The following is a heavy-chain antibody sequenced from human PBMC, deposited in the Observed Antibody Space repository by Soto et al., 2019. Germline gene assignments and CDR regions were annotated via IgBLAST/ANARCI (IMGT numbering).Heavy chain of an antibody. J-gene: IGHJ4*02. CDR1: GFTFSSYG. D-gene: IGHD3-10*01. CDR3: AKGRRITMVRGALDY. CDR2: ISYDGSNK. V-gene: IGHV3-30*18. Sequence: QVQLVESGGGVVQPGRSVRLSCAASGFTFSSYGMHWVRQAPGKGLEWVAVISYDGSNKYYADSVKGRFTISRDNSKNTLYLQMNSLRAEDTAVYYCAKGRRITMVRGALDYWGQGTLVTVSS.